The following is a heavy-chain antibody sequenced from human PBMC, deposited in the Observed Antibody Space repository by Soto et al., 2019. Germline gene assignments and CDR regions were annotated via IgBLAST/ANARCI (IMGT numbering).Heavy chain of an antibody. CDR2: IYHSGST. V-gene: IGHV4-30-2*01. J-gene: IGHJ4*02. CDR3: ARTPMY. Sequence: WVRQMPGKGLEWIGYIYHSGSTYYNPSLKSRVTISVDRSKNQFSLKLSSVTAADTAVYYCARTPMYWGQGTLVNVSS.